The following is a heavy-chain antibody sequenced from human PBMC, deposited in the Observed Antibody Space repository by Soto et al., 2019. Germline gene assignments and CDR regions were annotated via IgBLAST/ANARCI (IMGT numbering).Heavy chain of an antibody. Sequence: SETLSLTCTVSGGSISSGGYYWSWIRQHPGKGLEWIGYIYYSGSTYYNPSLKSRVTISVGTSKNQFSLKLSSVTAADTAVYYCARGAPMYGYGTNGVSDFDYWGQGTLVTVSS. J-gene: IGHJ4*02. CDR2: IYYSGST. D-gene: IGHD2-8*01. CDR3: ARGAPMYGYGTNGVSDFDY. CDR1: GGSISSGGYY. V-gene: IGHV4-31*03.